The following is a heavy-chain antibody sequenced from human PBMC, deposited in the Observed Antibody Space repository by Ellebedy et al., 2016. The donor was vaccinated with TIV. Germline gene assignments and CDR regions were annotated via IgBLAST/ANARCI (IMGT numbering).Heavy chain of an antibody. V-gene: IGHV1-3*01. CDR2: INAGNGNT. CDR3: ALYSSGWLNAFDI. D-gene: IGHD6-19*01. Sequence: ASVKVSXXASGYTFTSYAMHWVRQAPGQRLEWMGWINAGNGNTKYSQKFQGRVTITRDTSASTAYMELSSLRSEDTAVYYCALYSSGWLNAFDIWGQGTMVTVSS. J-gene: IGHJ3*02. CDR1: GYTFTSYA.